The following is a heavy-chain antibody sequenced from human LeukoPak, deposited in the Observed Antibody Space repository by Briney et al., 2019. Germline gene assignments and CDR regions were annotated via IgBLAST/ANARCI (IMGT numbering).Heavy chain of an antibody. CDR1: GGLFSSYD. CDR3: ARGPVDTAMGGRSYYYYYYGMDV. CDR2: LLPLFGHE. D-gene: IGHD5-18*01. V-gene: IGHV1-69*13. Sequence: ATVKVSCKASGGLFSSYDICWVRQAPGKGLEWMGGLLPLFGHENYAQKFQGRVTITADESTSTAYMELSSLRSEDTAVYYCARGPVDTAMGGRSYYYYYYGMDVWGQGTTVTVSS. J-gene: IGHJ6*02.